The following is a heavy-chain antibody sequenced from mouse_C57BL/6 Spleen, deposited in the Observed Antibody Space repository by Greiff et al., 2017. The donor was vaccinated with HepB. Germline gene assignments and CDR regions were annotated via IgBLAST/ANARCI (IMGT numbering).Heavy chain of an antibody. V-gene: IGHV1-82*01. Sequence: VKLMESGPELVKPGASVKISCKASGYAFSSSWMNWVKQRPGKGLEWIGRIYPGDGDTNYNGKFKGKAALTADKSSSTAYMQLSSLTSEDSAVYFCARSWYYGSSPAWFAYWGQGTLVTVSA. D-gene: IGHD1-1*01. CDR3: ARSWYYGSSPAWFAY. J-gene: IGHJ3*01. CDR2: IYPGDGDT. CDR1: GYAFSSSW.